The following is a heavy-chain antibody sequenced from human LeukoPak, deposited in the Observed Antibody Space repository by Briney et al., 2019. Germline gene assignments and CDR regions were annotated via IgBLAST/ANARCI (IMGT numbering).Heavy chain of an antibody. J-gene: IGHJ3*02. CDR3: VAYCGSDCYSHHAPSDAFDI. D-gene: IGHD2-21*02. V-gene: IGHV3-48*02. Sequence: PGGSLRLSCAASGFTFSSYSMIWVRQAPGKGLEWVSYISSSSSTIYYADSVKGRFTISRDNAKNSLYLQMNSLRDEDTAVYYCVAYCGSDCYSHHAPSDAFDIWGQGTMVTVSS. CDR1: GFTFSSYS. CDR2: ISSSSSTI.